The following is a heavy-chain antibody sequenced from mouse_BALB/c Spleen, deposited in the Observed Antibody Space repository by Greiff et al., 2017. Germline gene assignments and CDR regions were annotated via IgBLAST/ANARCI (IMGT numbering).Heavy chain of an antibody. Sequence: EVKLMESGGGLVKPGGSLKLSCAASGFTFSSYTMSWVRQTPEKRLEWVATISSGGGNTYYPDSVKGRFTISRDNAKNNLYLQMSSLRSEDTALYDCARYGNYYFDYWGQGTTLTVSS. D-gene: IGHD2-1*01. CDR2: ISSGGGNT. V-gene: IGHV5-9*03. CDR1: GFTFSSYT. CDR3: ARYGNYYFDY. J-gene: IGHJ2*01.